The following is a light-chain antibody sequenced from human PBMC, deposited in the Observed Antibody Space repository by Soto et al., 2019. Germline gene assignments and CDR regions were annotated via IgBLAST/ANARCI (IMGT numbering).Light chain of an antibody. Sequence: EIVLTQSAGTLSLSPGERATLSCRASQSVSSSYLAWYQQKPGQAPRLLIYGASSRATGIPDRFSGSGSGTDFTLTISRLEPEGFAVYYCQQYGSSPPWTFGQGTKLEIK. CDR3: QQYGSSPPWT. J-gene: IGKJ2*02. CDR2: GAS. V-gene: IGKV3-20*01. CDR1: QSVSSSY.